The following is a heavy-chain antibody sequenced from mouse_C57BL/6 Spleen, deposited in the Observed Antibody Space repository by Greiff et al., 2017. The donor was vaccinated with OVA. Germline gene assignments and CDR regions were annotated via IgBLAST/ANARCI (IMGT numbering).Heavy chain of an antibody. V-gene: IGHV1-52*01. CDR2: IDPSDSET. CDR3: ARTHYGSSYDAMDY. D-gene: IGHD1-1*01. J-gene: IGHJ4*01. CDR1: GYTFTSYW. Sequence: VQLQQPGAELVRPGSSVKLSCKASGYTFTSYWMHWVKQRPIQGLEWIGNIDPSDSETHYNQKFKDKATLTVDKSSSTAYMQLSSLTSEDSAVYYCARTHYGSSYDAMDYWGQGTSVTVSS.